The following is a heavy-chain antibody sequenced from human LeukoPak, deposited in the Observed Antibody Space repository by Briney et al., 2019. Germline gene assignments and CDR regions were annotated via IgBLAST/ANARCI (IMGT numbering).Heavy chain of an antibody. J-gene: IGHJ4*02. CDR2: ISYDGSNK. D-gene: IGHD6-13*01. Sequence: PGRSLRLSCGAFGFTFSNYGMHWVRQAPGKGLAWVAVISYDGSNKYYADSVKGRFTISRDNSKNTLYLQMNSLRAEDTAVYYCAKDLRSSSWYGGFDYWGQGTLVTVSS. CDR3: AKDLRSSSWYGGFDY. V-gene: IGHV3-30*18. CDR1: GFTFSNYG.